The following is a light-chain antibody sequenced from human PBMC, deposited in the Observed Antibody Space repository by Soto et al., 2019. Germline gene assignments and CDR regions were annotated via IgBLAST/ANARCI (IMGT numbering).Light chain of an antibody. Sequence: QSVLTQPASVSGSPGQSITISCTGTSSDIGTYNLVSWYQHYPGKAPKLMIYEGIKRPSGVSNRFSGSKSGNTASLTISGLQAEDEADYYCSSYTSSSVVFGGGTKLTVL. J-gene: IGLJ2*01. CDR3: SSYTSSSVV. V-gene: IGLV2-14*02. CDR2: EGI. CDR1: SSDIGTYNL.